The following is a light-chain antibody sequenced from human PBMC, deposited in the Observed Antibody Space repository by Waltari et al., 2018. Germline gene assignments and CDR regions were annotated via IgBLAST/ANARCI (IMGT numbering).Light chain of an antibody. CDR1: QSISSW. J-gene: IGKJ3*01. V-gene: IGKV1-5*03. CDR2: KAS. CDR3: QQSYSTLPFT. Sequence: DIQMTQSPSTLSASVGDRVTITCRASQSISSWLTWYQQKPGKAPKLLIYKASSLESGVPSRFSGSGSGTEFTLTISSLQPEDFATYYCQQSYSTLPFTFGPGTKVDFK.